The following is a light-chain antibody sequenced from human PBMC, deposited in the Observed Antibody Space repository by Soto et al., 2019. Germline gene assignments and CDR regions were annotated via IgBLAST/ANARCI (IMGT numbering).Light chain of an antibody. J-gene: IGLJ3*02. CDR3: SSYTGSATLVV. CDR1: SSDVGGNKY. V-gene: IGLV2-14*01. CDR2: EVS. Sequence: QSALTQLAPESGSPGQSITISCTGTSSDVGGNKYVSWYQQHPGKAPKLITYEVSNRPSGVSNRFSGSKSGNTASLTISGLQAEDEADYYCSSYTGSATLVVFGGGTKLTVL.